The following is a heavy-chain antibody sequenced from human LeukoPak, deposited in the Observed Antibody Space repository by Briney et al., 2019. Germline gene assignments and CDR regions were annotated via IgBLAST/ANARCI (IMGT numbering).Heavy chain of an antibody. D-gene: IGHD6-19*01. CDR2: ISGSGGST. CDR1: GFTFSSYA. Sequence: PGGSLRLSCAASGFTFSSYAMSWVRQAPGKGLEWVSGISGSGGSTYYAGSVKGRFTISRDNSKNTLYLQVNSLRAEDTAVYYCAKMPVSYSSGWSNFDYWGQGTLVTVSS. J-gene: IGHJ4*02. V-gene: IGHV3-23*01. CDR3: AKMPVSYSSGWSNFDY.